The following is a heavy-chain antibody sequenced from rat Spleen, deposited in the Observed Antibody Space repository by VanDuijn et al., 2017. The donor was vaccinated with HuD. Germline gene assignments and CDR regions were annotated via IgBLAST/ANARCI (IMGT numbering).Heavy chain of an antibody. CDR2: INSAGST. V-gene: IGHV3-3*01. CDR1: GYSITSGYG. CDR3: ARGLGNLYYFDY. D-gene: IGHD2-6*01. Sequence: VQLQESGPGLVKPSQSLSLTCSVTGYSITSGYGWNWIRKFPGNKLEWMGYINSAGSTNYNPPLKSQTSFTRDTSKNQFFLQLTSVTTEDTATYYCARGLGNLYYFDYWGQGLMVTVSS. J-gene: IGHJ2*01.